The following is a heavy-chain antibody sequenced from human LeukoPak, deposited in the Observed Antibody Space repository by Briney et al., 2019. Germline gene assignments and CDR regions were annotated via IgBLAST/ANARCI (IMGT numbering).Heavy chain of an antibody. CDR3: ARGYDYGDYVRDFDY. J-gene: IGHJ4*02. Sequence: ASVTVSCKASGYTFTSYPISWVRQAPGQGLEWMGWITTYNGNTHYAQKLQGRVTMTTETSTSTAYMDLRGLRSDDTAVYYCARGYDYGDYVRDFDYWGQGTLVTVSS. CDR2: ITTYNGNT. CDR1: GYTFTSYP. D-gene: IGHD4-17*01. V-gene: IGHV1-18*01.